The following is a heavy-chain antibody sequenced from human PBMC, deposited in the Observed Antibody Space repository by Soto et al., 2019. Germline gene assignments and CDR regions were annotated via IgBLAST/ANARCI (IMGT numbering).Heavy chain of an antibody. V-gene: IGHV3-7*02. CDR1: GFPFSNSW. Sequence: EVQLVESGGDLVQPGGSLRLSCAASGFPFSNSWMTWVRQTPGRGLEWVANIKQDGSVKYYVDSVKGRFTISRDNAKNSLYLQMNSLRADDTAVYYCVTGSGWHEYWCHGTLVTVSS. D-gene: IGHD6-19*01. J-gene: IGHJ4*01. CDR2: IKQDGSVK. CDR3: VTGSGWHEY.